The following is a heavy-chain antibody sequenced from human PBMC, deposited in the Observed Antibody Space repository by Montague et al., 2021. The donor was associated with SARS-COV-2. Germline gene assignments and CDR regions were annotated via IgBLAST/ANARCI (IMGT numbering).Heavy chain of an antibody. Sequence: SETLSLTCTVSGGSISSSSYYWGWIRQPPGKELEWNGSIYYSGSSYYNPSLKSRVSISVYTYKNQFSLKLISVTAADTTVYYCASPTYYYDSSGSDAFDIWGQGTMVTVSS. V-gene: IGHV4-39*01. J-gene: IGHJ3*02. CDR1: GGSISSSSYY. D-gene: IGHD3-22*01. CDR3: ASPTYYYDSSGSDAFDI. CDR2: IYYSGSS.